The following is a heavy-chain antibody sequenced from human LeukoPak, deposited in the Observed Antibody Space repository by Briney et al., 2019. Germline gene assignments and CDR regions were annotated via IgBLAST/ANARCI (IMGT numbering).Heavy chain of an antibody. CDR1: GYTFTDYY. CDR3: PRSRGSGSYSTYYGMDV. Sequence: ASVKVSCKASGYTFTDYYIHWVRQAPGQGLEWVGWINPNSGATSYAQKFQGRVTMTRDTSISTAYMELSRLGSDGTAVYYCPRSRGSGSYSTYYGMDVWGQGTTVTVSS. CDR2: INPNSGAT. D-gene: IGHD3-10*01. V-gene: IGHV1-2*02. J-gene: IGHJ6*02.